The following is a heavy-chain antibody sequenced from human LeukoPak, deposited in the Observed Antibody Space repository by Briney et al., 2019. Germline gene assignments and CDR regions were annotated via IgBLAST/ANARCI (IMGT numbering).Heavy chain of an antibody. D-gene: IGHD6-25*01. V-gene: IGHV4-39*01. J-gene: IGHJ6*02. CDR2: IYYSGST. CDR3: AKLLGSDYGMDV. CDR1: SGSISSSSYY. Sequence: PSETLSLTCTVSSGSISSSSYYWGWVRQPPGKGLEWIGSIYYSGSTYYNPSLKSRVTISVDTSKNQFSLKLSSVTAADTAVYYCAKLLGSDYGMDVWGQGTTVTVSS.